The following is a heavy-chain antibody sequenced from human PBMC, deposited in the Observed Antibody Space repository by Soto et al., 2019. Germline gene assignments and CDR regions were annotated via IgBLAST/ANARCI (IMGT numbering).Heavy chain of an antibody. CDR3: ARHPDIVVVPAAKSGAFDI. J-gene: IGHJ3*02. V-gene: IGHV5-10-1*01. CDR2: IDPSDSYT. D-gene: IGHD2-2*01. CDR1: GYSFTSYW. Sequence: GESLKISCXGSGYSFTSYWISWVRQMPGKGLEWMGRIDPSDSYTNYSPSFQGHVTISADKSISTAYLQWSSLKASDTAMYYCARHPDIVVVPAAKSGAFDIWGQGTMVTVSS.